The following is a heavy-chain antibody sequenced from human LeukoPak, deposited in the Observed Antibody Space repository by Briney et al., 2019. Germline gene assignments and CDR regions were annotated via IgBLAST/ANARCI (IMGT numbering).Heavy chain of an antibody. CDR3: ARDQYDTWSRRGNFDS. CDR1: GFTFSSYA. J-gene: IGHJ4*02. V-gene: IGHV3-30*04. D-gene: IGHD3-3*01. CDR2: ISYDGSNK. Sequence: PGGSLRLSCAASGFTFSSYAMHWVRQAPGKGLEWVAVISYDGSNKYYADSVKGRFTISRDNSKNTLYLQMNSLRAVDTAVYYCARDQYDTWSRRGNFDSWGQGTLVIVSS.